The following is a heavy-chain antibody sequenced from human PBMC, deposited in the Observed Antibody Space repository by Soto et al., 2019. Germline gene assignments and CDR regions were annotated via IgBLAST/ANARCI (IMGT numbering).Heavy chain of an antibody. V-gene: IGHV1-8*01. CDR2: MSPNSGNT. CDR1: GYTFTTYD. J-gene: IGHJ6*02. D-gene: IGHD1-26*01. Sequence: QVQLVQSGAEVEKPGASVKVSCKASGYTFTTYDINWVRQATGQGLEWMGWMSPNSGNTGYAQKFQGRVTMTRDTSISTAYMELSSLRSDDTAVYYCARQWALSNYYYGRDVWGQGTTVTVYS. CDR3: ARQWALSNYYYGRDV.